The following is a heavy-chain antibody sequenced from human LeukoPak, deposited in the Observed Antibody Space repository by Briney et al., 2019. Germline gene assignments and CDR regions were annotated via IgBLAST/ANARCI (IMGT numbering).Heavy chain of an antibody. Sequence: GGSLRLSCAASGFTFSSYSMNWVRQAPGKGLEWVSSISSSSSYIYYADSVKGRFTISRDNAKNSLYLQTNSLRAEDTAVYYCARGPQTYYYDSSGHGFDYWGQGTLVTVSS. D-gene: IGHD3-22*01. CDR2: ISSSSSYI. J-gene: IGHJ4*02. V-gene: IGHV3-21*01. CDR3: ARGPQTYYYDSSGHGFDY. CDR1: GFTFSSYS.